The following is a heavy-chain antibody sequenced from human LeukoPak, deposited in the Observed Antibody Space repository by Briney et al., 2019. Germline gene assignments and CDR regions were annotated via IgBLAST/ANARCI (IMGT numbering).Heavy chain of an antibody. CDR3: AKVSVALVGATYYFDY. V-gene: IGHV3-30*02. D-gene: IGHD1-26*01. CDR2: IRYDGSNK. J-gene: IGHJ4*02. CDR1: GFTFSSYG. Sequence: PGGSLRLSCAASGFTFSSYGMHWVRQAPGKGLEWVAFIRYDGSNKYYADSVKGRFTISRDNSKNTLYLQMNSLRAEDTAVYYCAKVSVALVGATYYFDYWGQGTLVTVSS.